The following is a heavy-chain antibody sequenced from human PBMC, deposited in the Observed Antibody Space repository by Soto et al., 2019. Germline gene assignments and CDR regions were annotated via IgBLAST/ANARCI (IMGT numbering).Heavy chain of an antibody. CDR3: TRDPNGDHIGAFDF. D-gene: IGHD4-17*01. CDR2: ISGSGGDT. J-gene: IGHJ3*01. V-gene: IGHV3-23*01. CDR1: EFTFSAYA. Sequence: EVQVLESGGGLVQPGGSLRLSCSTSEFTFSAYAMTWVRQPPGEGLEWVASISGSGGDTSYADSVKGRFSIFRDNSKNTLYLRMDSLRVEDTAVYYCTRDPNGDHIGAFDFWGQGILVTVSS.